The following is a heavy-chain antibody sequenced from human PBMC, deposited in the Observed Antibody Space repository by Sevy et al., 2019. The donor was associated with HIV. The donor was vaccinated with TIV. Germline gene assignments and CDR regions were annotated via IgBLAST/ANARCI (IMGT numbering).Heavy chain of an antibody. J-gene: IGHJ4*01. Sequence: GGSLRLSCAASGFTFSTYAMSWVRQAPGKGLEWVSGIDKSGGNTYYADSVRGRFTVSRDNSKNTVFLQLNSLRVEDTAIYYCAKDCTHLTYWFGEFDYWGHGTRVTVSS. CDR1: GFTFSTYA. V-gene: IGHV3-23*01. D-gene: IGHD3-10*01. CDR3: AKDCTHLTYWFGEFDY. CDR2: IDKSGGNT.